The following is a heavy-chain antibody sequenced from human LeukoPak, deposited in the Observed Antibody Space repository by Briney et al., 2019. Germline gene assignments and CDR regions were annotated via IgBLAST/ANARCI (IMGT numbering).Heavy chain of an antibody. CDR3: AREDIVVVPAEQSYYYYYYMDV. Sequence: GSLRLSCAASGITFNSYTMNWVRQAPGKGLEWVSSISSSSSYIYYAASVKGRFTISRDNAKNSLYLQMNRLRSDDTAVYYCAREDIVVVPAEQSYYYYYYMDVWGKGTTVTVSS. CDR1: GITFNSYT. V-gene: IGHV3-21*04. J-gene: IGHJ6*03. CDR2: ISSSSSYI. D-gene: IGHD2-2*01.